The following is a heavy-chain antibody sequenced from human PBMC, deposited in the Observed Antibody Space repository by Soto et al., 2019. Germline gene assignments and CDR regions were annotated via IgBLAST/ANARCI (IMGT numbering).Heavy chain of an antibody. CDR2: ISSSSSTI. D-gene: IGHD3-22*01. CDR1: GFTFSSYS. V-gene: IGHV3-48*01. J-gene: IGHJ4*02. CDR3: ARDGEAYDSSGYYPEHHFDY. Sequence: PGGSLILSCAASGFTFSSYSMNWVRQAPGKGLEWVSYISSSSSTIYYADSVKGRFTISRDNAKNSLYLQMNSLRAEDTAVYYCARDGEAYDSSGYYPEHHFDYWGQGTLVTVSS.